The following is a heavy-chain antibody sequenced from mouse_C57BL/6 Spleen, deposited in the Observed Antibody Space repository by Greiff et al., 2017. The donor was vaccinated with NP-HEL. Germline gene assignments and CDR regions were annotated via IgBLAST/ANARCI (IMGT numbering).Heavy chain of an antibody. CDR3: ARESSGYVDYYGY. V-gene: IGHV1-82*01. J-gene: IGHJ2*01. D-gene: IGHD3-2*02. CDR1: GFAFSSSW. CDR2: IYPGDGDT. Sequence: VQLQQSGPELVKPGASVKISCKASGFAFSSSWMNWVKQRPGKGLEWIGRIYPGDGDTNYNGKFKGKATLTADKSSSTAYLQLSSLTSEDSAVYFCARESSGYVDYYGYWGQCTTLTVST.